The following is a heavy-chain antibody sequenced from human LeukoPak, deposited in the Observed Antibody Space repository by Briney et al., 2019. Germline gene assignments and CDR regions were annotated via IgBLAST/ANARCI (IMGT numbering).Heavy chain of an antibody. Sequence: LETLSLTCTVSGGSISGSSYYWGWIRQPPGKGLEWIGTIYYSGSTYYKPSLKSRVTISVDTSKNQFPLKLSSVTAADTAVYYCARGGYSRVENWFDPWGQGTLVTVSS. D-gene: IGHD6-13*01. CDR3: ARGGYSRVENWFDP. CDR1: GGSISGSSYY. V-gene: IGHV4-39*06. J-gene: IGHJ5*02. CDR2: IYYSGST.